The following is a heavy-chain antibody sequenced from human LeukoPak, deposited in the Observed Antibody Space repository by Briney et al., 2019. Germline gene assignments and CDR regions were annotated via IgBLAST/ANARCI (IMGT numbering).Heavy chain of an antibody. Sequence: SGGSLRLSCAASGFTFSTYAITWVRQGPGKGLEWVSAIRPDGDRTYYANSVRGRFTISRDNSKDTVYLHINGLRVEDTAVYYCAREQSGTRGWYTVDYWGQGTLVTVSS. CDR2: IRPDGDRT. CDR3: AREQSGTRGWYTVDY. D-gene: IGHD6-19*01. V-gene: IGHV3-23*01. J-gene: IGHJ4*02. CDR1: GFTFSTYA.